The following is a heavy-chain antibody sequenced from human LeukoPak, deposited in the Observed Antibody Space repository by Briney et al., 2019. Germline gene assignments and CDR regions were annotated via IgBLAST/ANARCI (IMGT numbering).Heavy chain of an antibody. Sequence: ASVKVSCKASGGTFSSYDISWVRQAPGQGLEWMGGIMPMFGKANYAQKFQGRVTITADKSTSTAYMELSSLRSEDTAVYYCASRAGIREDYFDYWGQGTLVTVTS. CDR1: GGTFSSYD. CDR2: IMPMFGKA. V-gene: IGHV1-69*06. D-gene: IGHD1-26*01. CDR3: ASRAGIREDYFDY. J-gene: IGHJ4*02.